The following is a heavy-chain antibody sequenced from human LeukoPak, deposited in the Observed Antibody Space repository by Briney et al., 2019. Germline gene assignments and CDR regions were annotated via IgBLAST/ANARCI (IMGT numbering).Heavy chain of an antibody. CDR2: INPNSGGT. J-gene: IGHJ6*02. CDR1: GYTFTGYY. V-gene: IGHV1-2*02. CDR3: ARDHGYSYGEMAGNV. Sequence: ASVKVSCKASGYTFTGYYMHWVRQAPGQGLEWMGWINPNSGGTNYAQKFQGRVTMTRDTSISTAYMELSRLRSDDTAVYYCARDHGYSYGEMAGNVWGQGTTVTVSS. D-gene: IGHD5-18*01.